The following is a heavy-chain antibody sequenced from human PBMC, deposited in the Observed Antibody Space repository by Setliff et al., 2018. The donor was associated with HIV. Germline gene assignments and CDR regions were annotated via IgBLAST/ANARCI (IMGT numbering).Heavy chain of an antibody. CDR3: MRGRSITIFGVAYFDF. Sequence: SETLSLTCTVSGGSISTAYYWGWIRQPPGKGLEWIGSVYHSGTTYYNPSLRSRVTISVDMSNNQFSLKVTSVTAADTAVYYCMRGRSITIFGVAYFDFWGQGTQVTVSS. D-gene: IGHD3-3*01. V-gene: IGHV4-38-2*02. J-gene: IGHJ4*02. CDR1: GGSISTAYY. CDR2: VYHSGTT.